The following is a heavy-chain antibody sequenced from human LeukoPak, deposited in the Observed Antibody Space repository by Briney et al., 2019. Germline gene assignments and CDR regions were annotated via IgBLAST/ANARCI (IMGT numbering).Heavy chain of an antibody. CDR2: MNPNSGNT. J-gene: IGHJ4*02. Sequence: GASVKVSCKASGYTFTSYDINWVRQATGQGLEWMGWMNPNSGNTGYAQKFQGRVTMTEDTSTDTAYMELSSLRSEDTAVYYCATPPPYGGSYLDYWGQGTLVTVSS. V-gene: IGHV1-8*02. D-gene: IGHD4-23*01. CDR1: GYTFTSYD. CDR3: ATPPPYGGSYLDY.